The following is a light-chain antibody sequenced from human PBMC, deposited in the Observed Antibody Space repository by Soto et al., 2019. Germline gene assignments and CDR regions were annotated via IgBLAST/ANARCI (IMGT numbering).Light chain of an antibody. V-gene: IGLV2-8*01. J-gene: IGLJ1*01. Sequence: QSALTQPPSASGSPGQSVTISCTGTSSDVGANSYVSWYQQHPGKAPKLMIYEVTKRPSGVPDRFSGSKSGNTASLTVSGLQAEDEADYYCSSYAGANRVFGTGTKLTVL. CDR1: SSDVGANSY. CDR3: SSYAGANRV. CDR2: EVT.